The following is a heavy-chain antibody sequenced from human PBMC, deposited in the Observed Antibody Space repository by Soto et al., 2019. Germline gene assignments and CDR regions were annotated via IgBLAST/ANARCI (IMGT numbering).Heavy chain of an antibody. D-gene: IGHD3-22*01. Sequence: QVQLQESSPGLVKPSQTLSLTCTVSGVSISSGGYYWTWIRQHPQKGLEGIGHIYYSGSTYYNPSLRSRVTVSVDTSKNQCSRKLRSVTAADTAEYYCHREYYYDSSGFHYWGQGTLVTVSS. CDR1: GVSISSGGYY. CDR3: HREYYYDSSGFHY. V-gene: IGHV4-31*03. CDR2: IYYSGST. J-gene: IGHJ4*02.